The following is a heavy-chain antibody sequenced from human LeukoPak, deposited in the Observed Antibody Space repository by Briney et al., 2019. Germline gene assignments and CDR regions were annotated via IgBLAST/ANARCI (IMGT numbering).Heavy chain of an antibody. CDR3: ARDSSGSYRNWFDP. V-gene: IGHV1-2*02. J-gene: IGHJ5*02. CDR2: INPNSGGT. Sequence: ASVKDSCKASGYTFTGYYMHWVRQAPGQGLEWMGWINPNSGGTNYAQKFQGRVTMTRDTSISTAYMELSRLRSDDTAVYYCARDSSGSYRNWFDPWGQGTLVTVSS. D-gene: IGHD1-26*01. CDR1: GYTFTGYY.